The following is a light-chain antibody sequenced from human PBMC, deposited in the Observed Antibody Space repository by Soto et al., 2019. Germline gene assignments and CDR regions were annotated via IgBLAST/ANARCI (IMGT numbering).Light chain of an antibody. CDR3: QQLNSYPL. Sequence: DTKMTQSPSSMSESVGPRVTITCRASQGISSYLAWYQQKPGKAPKLLIYAASTLQSGVPSRFSGSGSGTEFTLTISSLQPEDFATYYCQQLNSYPLFGGGTKVDIK. V-gene: IGKV1-9*01. CDR1: QGISSY. CDR2: AAS. J-gene: IGKJ4*01.